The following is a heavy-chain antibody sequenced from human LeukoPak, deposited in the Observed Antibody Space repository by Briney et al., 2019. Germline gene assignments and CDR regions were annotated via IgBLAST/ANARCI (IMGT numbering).Heavy chain of an antibody. J-gene: IGHJ4*02. D-gene: IGHD1-26*01. V-gene: IGHV3-33*01. CDR3: ARAPTSGSYYMDY. CDR1: GFTFSSYG. CDR2: IWYDGSNK. Sequence: GRSLRLSCAASGFTFSSYGMHWVRQAPGRGLEWVAVIWYDGSNKYYADSVKGRFTISRDNSKNTLYLQMNSLRAEDTAVYYCARAPTSGSYYMDYWGQGTLVTVSS.